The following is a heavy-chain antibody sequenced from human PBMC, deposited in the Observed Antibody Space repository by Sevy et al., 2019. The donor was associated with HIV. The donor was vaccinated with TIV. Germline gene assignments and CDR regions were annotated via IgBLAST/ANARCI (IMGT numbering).Heavy chain of an antibody. Sequence: ASVKVSCKASGYTFTGYYMHWVRQAPGQGLEWMGWINPNSGGTNYAQKFQGRVTMTRDTSINTAYMELSRLRSDDTAVYYCARERVYCSGGSCKPGGWFDPWGQGTLVTVSS. D-gene: IGHD2-15*01. J-gene: IGHJ5*02. CDR3: ARERVYCSGGSCKPGGWFDP. CDR2: INPNSGGT. V-gene: IGHV1-2*02. CDR1: GYTFTGYY.